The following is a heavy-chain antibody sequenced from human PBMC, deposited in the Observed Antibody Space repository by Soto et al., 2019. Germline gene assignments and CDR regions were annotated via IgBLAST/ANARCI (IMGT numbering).Heavy chain of an antibody. V-gene: IGHV4-59*08. CDR2: MYYSGTT. D-gene: IGHD6-6*01. CDR3: ARHRYITSLSYFDN. Sequence: SETLSLTCTVSGDSISSYYWSWIRQPPGKGLEWIGYMYYSGTTNYNPSLKSRVTISLDTSKNQFSLKLRSVTAADTAVYYCARHRYITSLSYFDNWGQGTLVTVSS. CDR1: GDSISSYY. J-gene: IGHJ4*02.